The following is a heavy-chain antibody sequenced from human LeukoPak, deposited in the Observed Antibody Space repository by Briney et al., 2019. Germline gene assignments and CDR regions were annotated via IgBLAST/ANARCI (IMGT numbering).Heavy chain of an antibody. Sequence: GGSLRLSCAASGFTFSSYAMSWVRQAPGKGLEYVSPISASGLSTYYTDSVRGRFTNSRDNSKNTLYLQMHSLRAEDTAVYYCAKETSITGAGDFWGQGALVTVPS. D-gene: IGHD1-20*01. CDR1: GFTFSSYA. V-gene: IGHV3-23*01. CDR3: AKETSITGAGDF. CDR2: ISASGLST. J-gene: IGHJ4*02.